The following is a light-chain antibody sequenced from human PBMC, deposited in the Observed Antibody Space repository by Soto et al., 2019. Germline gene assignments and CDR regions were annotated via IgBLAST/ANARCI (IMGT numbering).Light chain of an antibody. V-gene: IGKV3-15*01. CDR1: QSVSSN. Sequence: EIVMTQSPATLSVSPGERATLYCRATQSVSSNLAWYQQKPGQAPRLLIYGASTRATGIPARFSGSRSGTEFTLTISSLQSEDFAVYYCQQYNNWPPTFGQGTRLEIK. CDR3: QQYNNWPPT. CDR2: GAS. J-gene: IGKJ5*01.